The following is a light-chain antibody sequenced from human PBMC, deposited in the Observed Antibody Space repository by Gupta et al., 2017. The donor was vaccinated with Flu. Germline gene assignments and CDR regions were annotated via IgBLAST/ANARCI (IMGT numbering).Light chain of an antibody. CDR3: QQYDVWPPIT. Sequence: EIVMPQSPDPLSVSPGERATLSCRASQSISSNLAWYQHKPGLAPRLLIFGASTRATGIADRFSGSGSGTEFTLTISSLESEDFAVYYCQQYDVWPPITFGQGTRLEIK. CDR1: QSISSN. J-gene: IGKJ5*01. CDR2: GAS. V-gene: IGKV3-15*01.